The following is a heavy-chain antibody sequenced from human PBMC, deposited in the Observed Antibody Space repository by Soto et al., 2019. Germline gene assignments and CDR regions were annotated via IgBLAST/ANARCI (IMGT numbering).Heavy chain of an antibody. J-gene: IGHJ6*02. V-gene: IGHV1-69*13. CDR3: AREAHRGYSSSWYGYYYYYGMDV. CDR1: GGTFSSYA. CDR2: IIPIFGTA. Sequence: SVKVSCKASGGTFSSYAISWVRQAPGQGLEWMGGIIPIFGTANYAQKFQGRVTITADESTSTAYVELSSLRSEDTAVYYCAREAHRGYSSSWYGYYYYYGMDVWGQGTTVTVSS. D-gene: IGHD6-13*01.